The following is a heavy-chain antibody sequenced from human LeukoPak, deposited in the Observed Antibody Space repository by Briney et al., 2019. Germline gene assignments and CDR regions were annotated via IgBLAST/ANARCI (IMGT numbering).Heavy chain of an antibody. V-gene: IGHV1-18*01. CDR3: ARAFNDFWSGYPSYYYYYMDL. D-gene: IGHD3-3*01. CDR1: GYTFTSYG. J-gene: IGHJ6*03. CDR2: ISAYSGNT. Sequence: GASVKVSCKASGYTFTSYGISWVRQAPGQGLEWMGWISAYSGNTNYAQKVQGRVTMTTDTSTSTAYMELRSLRSDDTAVYYCARAFNDFWSGYPSYYYYYMDLWGKGTTVTVSS.